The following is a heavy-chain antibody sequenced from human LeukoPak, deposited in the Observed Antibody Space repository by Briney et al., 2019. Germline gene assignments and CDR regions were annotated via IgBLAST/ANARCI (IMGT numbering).Heavy chain of an antibody. Sequence: GGSLRLSCAASGFSFTTYSMNWVRQAPGKGLEWVSVIYSGGSTYYADSVKGRFTISRDNSKNTLYLQMNSLRAEDTAMYYCARLHSSGYYYFDYWGQGTLVTVSS. J-gene: IGHJ4*02. V-gene: IGHV3-53*01. D-gene: IGHD3-22*01. CDR3: ARLHSSGYYYFDY. CDR1: GFSFTTYS. CDR2: IYSGGST.